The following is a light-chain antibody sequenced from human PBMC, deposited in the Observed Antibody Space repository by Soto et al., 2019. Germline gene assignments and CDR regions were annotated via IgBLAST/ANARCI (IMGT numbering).Light chain of an antibody. CDR2: TAS. V-gene: IGKV1-5*03. CDR1: QSISVF. CDR3: QQYKYYST. Sequence: DIQMTQSPSTLSASVGDRVTITCRASQSISVFLAWYQQKPGRAPKLLIHTASRLESGVPSRFSGSGSDTEFTLTISSLQPDDFATYYCQQYKYYSTFGQGTKLEIK. J-gene: IGKJ2*01.